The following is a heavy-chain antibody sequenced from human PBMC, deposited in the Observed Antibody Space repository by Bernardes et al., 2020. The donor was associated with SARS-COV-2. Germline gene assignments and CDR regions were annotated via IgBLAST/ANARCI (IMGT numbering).Heavy chain of an antibody. J-gene: IGHJ4*02. CDR3: ARDSNGHGFIDY. CDR2: ISSSSNYI. D-gene: IGHD3-22*01. V-gene: IGHV3-21*01. CDR1: GFPFRNYA. Sequence: GSLRLSCAASGFPFRNYAMNWVRQAPGKGLEWVSFISSSSNYIYYEDSLKGRFTISRDNAENSLYLEVSSLRVEDTAVYYCARDSNGHGFIDYWGPGTL.